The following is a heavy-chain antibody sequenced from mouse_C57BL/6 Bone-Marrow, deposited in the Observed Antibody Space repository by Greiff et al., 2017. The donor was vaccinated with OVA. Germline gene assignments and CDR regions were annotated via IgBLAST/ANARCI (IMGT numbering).Heavy chain of an antibody. CDR2: ISSGSSTI. Sequence: DVQLVESGGGLVKPGGSLKLSCAASGFTFSDYGMHWVRQAPEKGLEWVAYISSGSSTIYYADTVKGRFTISRDNAKNTLFLQMTSLRSEDTAMYYCAMYYGSSPAWFAYWGQGTLVTVSA. J-gene: IGHJ3*01. CDR3: AMYYGSSPAWFAY. D-gene: IGHD1-1*01. CDR1: GFTFSDYG. V-gene: IGHV5-17*01.